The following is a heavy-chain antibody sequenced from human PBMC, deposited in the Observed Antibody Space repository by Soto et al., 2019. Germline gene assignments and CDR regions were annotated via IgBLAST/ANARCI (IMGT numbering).Heavy chain of an antibody. CDR1: GFTFSSYW. D-gene: IGHD4-17*01. Sequence: PGGSLILSCAASGFTFSSYWVSWVRQAPGKGLEWVANIKQDGSEKYYVDSVKGRFTISRDNAKNSLYLQMNSLRAEDTAVYYCARDQDGDYDRRVPTSFDYWGQGTLVTFSS. J-gene: IGHJ4*02. V-gene: IGHV3-7*01. CDR3: ARDQDGDYDRRVPTSFDY. CDR2: IKQDGSEK.